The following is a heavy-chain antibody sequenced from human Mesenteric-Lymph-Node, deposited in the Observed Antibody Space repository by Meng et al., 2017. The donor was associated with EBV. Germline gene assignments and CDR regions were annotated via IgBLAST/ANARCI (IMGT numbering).Heavy chain of an antibody. D-gene: IGHD5-24*01. CDR1: GGSLTSGANS. CDR2: IFHSGST. CDR3: ARPRRWLQSEFDF. J-gene: IGHJ4*02. Sequence: HLHRRESGSGLVKASQTLSHTCTVSGGSLTSGANSWSWIRQPPGKGLEWIGSIFHSGSTYYNPSLKSRVTVSVDTSKNQFSLKLNSVTTADTAMYYCARPRRWLQSEFDFWGPGTLVTVSS. V-gene: IGHV4-30-2*03.